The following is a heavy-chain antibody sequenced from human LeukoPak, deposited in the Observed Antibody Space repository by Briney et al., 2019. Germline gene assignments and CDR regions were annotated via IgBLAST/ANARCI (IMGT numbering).Heavy chain of an antibody. CDR2: ISAYNGNT. V-gene: IGHV1-18*01. D-gene: IGHD3-10*01. CDR3: ARGPEYYYGSGSYDYYGMDV. Sequence: ASVKVSCKASGYTFTSYGISWVRQAPGQGLEWMGWISAYNGNTNYAQKLQGRVTMTTDTSTSTAYMELRSLRSDDTAVYYCARGPEYYYGSGSYDYYGMDVWGQGTTATVSS. CDR1: GYTFTSYG. J-gene: IGHJ6*02.